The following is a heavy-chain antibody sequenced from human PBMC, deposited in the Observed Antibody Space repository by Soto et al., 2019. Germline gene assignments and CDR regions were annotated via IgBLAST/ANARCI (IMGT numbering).Heavy chain of an antibody. V-gene: IGHV1-18*01. D-gene: IGHD6-6*01. J-gene: IGHJ4*02. CDR3: ARVFRWSSSSWGFDY. Sequence: QVQLVQSGAEVKQPGASVKVSCKASGYTFLSYGITWVRQAPGQGLEWMGWISAYNAHTNYGQKFQDRVSMTTDTSSNTAYLEVRSPRSDDTGFYFCARVFRWSSSSWGFDYWGQGTLVTVSS. CDR2: ISAYNAHT. CDR1: GYTFLSYG.